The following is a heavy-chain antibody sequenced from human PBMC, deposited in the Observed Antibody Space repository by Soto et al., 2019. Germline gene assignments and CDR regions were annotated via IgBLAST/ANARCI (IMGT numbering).Heavy chain of an antibody. J-gene: IGHJ6*03. V-gene: IGHV4-59*01. CDR1: GGSISSYY. D-gene: IGHD4-17*01. CDR2: IYYSGST. CDR3: ARGLRGYGDLHYYYYYYMDV. Sequence: PSETLSLTCTVSGGSISSYYWSWIRQPPGKGLEWIGYIYYSGSTNYNPSLKSRVTISVDTSKNQFSLKLSSVTAADTAVYYCARGLRGYGDLHYYYYYYMDVWGKGTTVTVSS.